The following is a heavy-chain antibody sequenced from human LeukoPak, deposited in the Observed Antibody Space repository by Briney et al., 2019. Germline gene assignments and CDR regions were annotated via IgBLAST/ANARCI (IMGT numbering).Heavy chain of an antibody. CDR2: INPSGGST. CDR1: GYNFISYY. J-gene: IGHJ6*02. Sequence: GASVTVSFKASGYNFISYYMHWVRQAPGQGLEWMGIINPSGGSTSYAQKFQDRVTMTRDTSTSTVYMELSSLKSEDTAVYYCAREDVVLVDAVRYDYYGMDVWGQGTTVTVSS. V-gene: IGHV1-46*01. CDR3: AREDVVLVDAVRYDYYGMDV. D-gene: IGHD2-8*01.